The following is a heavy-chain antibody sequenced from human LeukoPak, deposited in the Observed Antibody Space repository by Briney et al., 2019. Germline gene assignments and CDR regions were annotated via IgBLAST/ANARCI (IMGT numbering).Heavy chain of an antibody. J-gene: IGHJ4*02. CDR3: VVTPPQGFDY. D-gene: IGHD4-23*01. Sequence: PGGSLRLSCAASGFTVSSNYMSWVRQAPGKGLEWVSVIYSGGSTYYADSVKGRFTISRDNSKNTLYPQMNSLRTEDTAVYYCVVTPPQGFDYWGQGTLVTVSS. CDR1: GFTVSSNY. CDR2: IYSGGST. V-gene: IGHV3-53*01.